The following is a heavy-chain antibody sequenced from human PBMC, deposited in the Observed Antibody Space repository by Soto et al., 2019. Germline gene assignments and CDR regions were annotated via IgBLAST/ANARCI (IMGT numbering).Heavy chain of an antibody. V-gene: IGHV1-46*01. J-gene: IGHJ5*01. CDR2: FDPSGGGT. D-gene: IGHD3-22*01. Sequence: QVQLVQSGAEVKKPGASVKVSCKASGYTFTTYYIHWVRQAPGQGLEWMGIFDPSGGGTKYEQKYQGSVIMTRDTPSGRVYMDLRSLRSEDTAVFYCARAAPRSSGDYYPTWFDSSGQGTLVTASS. CDR3: ARAAPRSSGDYYPTWFDS. CDR1: GYTFTTYY.